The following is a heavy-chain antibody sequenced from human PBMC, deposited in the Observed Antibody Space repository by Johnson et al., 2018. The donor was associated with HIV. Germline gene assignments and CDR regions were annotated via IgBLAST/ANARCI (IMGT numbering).Heavy chain of an antibody. CDR1: GFSFSSYA. CDR3: ARSGGYPNAFDI. D-gene: IGHD6-13*01. Sequence: QVQLVESGGGVVQPGGSLRLSCAASGFSFSSYAMHWVRQAPGKGLEWVAVISYDGSNKYYADSVKGRFTISRDNSKNTLYLQMNSLRAEDTAVYYCARSGGYPNAFDIWGQGTMVTVSS. V-gene: IGHV3-30*04. J-gene: IGHJ3*02. CDR2: ISYDGSNK.